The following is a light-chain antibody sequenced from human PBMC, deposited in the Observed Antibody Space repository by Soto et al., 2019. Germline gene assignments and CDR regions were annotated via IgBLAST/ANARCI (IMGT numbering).Light chain of an antibody. Sequence: QSALSQPASVAGSPGQSITISCTGTRSDVGSYNYVSWYQQHPGKAPKLMIYEVTNRPSGVSNRFSGSKSGNTASLTISGLQAEDEAEYYCNSYTSTSAWVFGGGTKLTVL. CDR2: EVT. J-gene: IGLJ3*02. CDR3: NSYTSTSAWV. CDR1: RSDVGSYNY. V-gene: IGLV2-14*01.